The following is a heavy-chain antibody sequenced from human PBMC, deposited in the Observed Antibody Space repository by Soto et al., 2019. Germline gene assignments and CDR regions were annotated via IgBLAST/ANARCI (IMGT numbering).Heavy chain of an antibody. CDR2: IYYSGST. Sequence: SETLSLTCTVSGGSISSISYYWGWIRQPPGKGLEWIGSIYYSGSTYYNPSLKSRVTISVDTSKNQFSLKLSSVTAADTAVYYCARRVYYYDSSGYYPYFDYWGQGTLVTVSS. V-gene: IGHV4-39*01. D-gene: IGHD3-22*01. CDR3: ARRVYYYDSSGYYPYFDY. CDR1: GGSISSISYY. J-gene: IGHJ4*02.